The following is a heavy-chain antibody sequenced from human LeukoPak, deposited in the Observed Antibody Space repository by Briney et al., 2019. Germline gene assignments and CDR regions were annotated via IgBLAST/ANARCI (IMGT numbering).Heavy chain of an antibody. Sequence: PGGSLRLSCAASGFTVSSNYMSWVRQAPGKGLEWVSVIYSGGSTYYADSVKGRFTISRDNSKNSLYLQMNSLGAEDTALYYCACFGEGAFDIWGQGTMVTVSS. CDR1: GFTVSSNY. D-gene: IGHD3-10*01. CDR3: ACFGEGAFDI. J-gene: IGHJ3*02. V-gene: IGHV3-53*05. CDR2: IYSGGST.